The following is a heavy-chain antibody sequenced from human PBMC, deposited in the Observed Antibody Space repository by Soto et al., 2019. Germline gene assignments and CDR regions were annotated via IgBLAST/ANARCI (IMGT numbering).Heavy chain of an antibody. V-gene: IGHV3-33*01. J-gene: IGHJ4*02. CDR3: ATNGGFGTGTTDY. CDR2: IWYDGSNK. CDR1: GFTFSSYG. D-gene: IGHD1-1*01. Sequence: GGSLRLSCAASGFTFSSYGMHWVRQAPGKGLEWVAVIWYDGSNKYYADSVKGRFTVSRANSKNTLYLQMTSLRAEDTAVYYCATNGGFGTGTTDYWGQGTLVTVSS.